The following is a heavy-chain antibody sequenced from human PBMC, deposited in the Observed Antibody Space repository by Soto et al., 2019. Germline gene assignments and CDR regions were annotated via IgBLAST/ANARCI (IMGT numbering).Heavy chain of an antibody. CDR3: ARVRQAQRGYGSGSWDP. V-gene: IGHV3-21*01. D-gene: IGHD3-10*01. J-gene: IGHJ5*02. Sequence: GGSLRLSCAASGFTFSSYSMNWVRQAPGKGLEWVSSISSSSSYIYYADSVKGRFTISRDNAKNSLYLQMNSLRAEDTAVYYCARVRQAQRGYGSGSWDPWGQGTLVTVSS. CDR2: ISSSSSYI. CDR1: GFTFSSYS.